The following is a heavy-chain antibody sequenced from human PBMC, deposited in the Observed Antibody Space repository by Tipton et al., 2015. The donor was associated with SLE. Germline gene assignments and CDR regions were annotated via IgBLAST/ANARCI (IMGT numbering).Heavy chain of an antibody. CDR3: TVMYGSGSYPFDH. CDR1: GGSLNSRFSF. J-gene: IGHJ5*02. Sequence: TLSLTCTVSGGSLNSRFSFWGWIRQSPGEGLEWLGHVFYSGSTYSNPSLRSRVTMSVDTSTNQFSLKLTSVTAADTAVYYCTVMYGSGSYPFDHWGQGTLVTVSS. D-gene: IGHD3-10*01. CDR2: VFYSGST. V-gene: IGHV4-39*07.